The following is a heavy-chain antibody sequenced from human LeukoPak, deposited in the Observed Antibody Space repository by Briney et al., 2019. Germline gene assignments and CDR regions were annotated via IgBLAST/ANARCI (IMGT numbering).Heavy chain of an antibody. CDR2: ISGSGDST. Sequence: GGSLRLSCAASGFTFSSYAMSWVRQAPGKGLEWVSAISGSGDSTYYADSAKGRFTISRDNSKNTLYLQMNSLRAEDTAVYYCAKDLTIFGVVIEYYFDYWGQGTLVTVSS. CDR1: GFTFSSYA. J-gene: IGHJ4*02. D-gene: IGHD3-3*01. V-gene: IGHV3-23*01. CDR3: AKDLTIFGVVIEYYFDY.